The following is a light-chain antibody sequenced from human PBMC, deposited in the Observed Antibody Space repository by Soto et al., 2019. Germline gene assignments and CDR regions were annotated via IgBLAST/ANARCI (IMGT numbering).Light chain of an antibody. J-gene: IGKJ2*01. Sequence: DLVMTQSPLSLPVTPGEPASISCRSSQSLLHSDGYNYFDWYVQKPGQSPQLLIYLGSNRASGVPDRFSGSGSGTYFTLKISRVEAEDVGVYYCMQALQTPYTFGQGTKLEIK. V-gene: IGKV2-28*01. CDR1: QSLLHSDGYNY. CDR2: LGS. CDR3: MQALQTPYT.